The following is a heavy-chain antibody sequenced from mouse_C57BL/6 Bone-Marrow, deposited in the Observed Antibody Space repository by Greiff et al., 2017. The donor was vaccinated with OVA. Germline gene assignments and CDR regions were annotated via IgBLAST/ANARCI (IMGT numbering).Heavy chain of an antibody. J-gene: IGHJ3*01. V-gene: IGHV1-72*01. CDR1: GYTFTSYW. CDR3: ARSTMAPFAY. Sequence: QVHVKQPGAELVKPGASVKLSCKASGYTFTSYWMHWVKQRPGRGLEWIGRTDPNSGGTKYNEKFKSKATLTVDKPSSTAYMQLSSLTSEDSAVYYCARSTMAPFAYWGQGTLVTVSA. D-gene: IGHD2-1*01. CDR2: TDPNSGGT.